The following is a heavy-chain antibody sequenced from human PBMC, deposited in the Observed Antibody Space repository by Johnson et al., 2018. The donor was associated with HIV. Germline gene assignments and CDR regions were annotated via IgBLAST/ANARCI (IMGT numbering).Heavy chain of an antibody. CDR1: GLTFSSYG. CDR2: ISGSGGST. J-gene: IGHJ3*02. Sequence: EVQLVESGGGLVQPGGSLRLSCVASGLTFSSYGMSWVRQAPGKGPEWVSGISGSGGSTYYADSVKGRFTISRDNSKSTLFLQMNSLRAEDTAAYYCAREGCGGECYVDHAFDIWGQGTMVTVSS. CDR3: AREGCGGECYVDHAFDI. D-gene: IGHD2-21*01. V-gene: IGHV3-23*04.